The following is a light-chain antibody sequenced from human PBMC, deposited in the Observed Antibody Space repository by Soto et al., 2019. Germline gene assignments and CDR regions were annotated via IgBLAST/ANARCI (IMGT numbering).Light chain of an antibody. Sequence: EIVLTQSPATLSVSPGERATLSCRATETISTNLAWFQRKPGQPPRLLIYGSSTRATGVPDRFSGSGSGTEFTLIISSLQSEDVATYYCQKYNSAPYTFGQGTKLEIK. CDR2: GSS. CDR1: ETISTN. J-gene: IGKJ2*01. CDR3: QKYNSAPYT. V-gene: IGKV3-15*01.